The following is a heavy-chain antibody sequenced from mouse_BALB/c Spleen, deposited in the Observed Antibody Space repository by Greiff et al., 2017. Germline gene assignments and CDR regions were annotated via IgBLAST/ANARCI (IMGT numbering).Heavy chain of an antibody. D-gene: IGHD1-1*01. V-gene: IGHV14-3*02. J-gene: IGHJ1*01. CDR3: ARFTHWYFDV. Sequence: EVKLQESGAELVKPGASVKLSCTASGFNIKDTYMHWVKQRPEQGLEWIGRIDPANGNTKYDPKFQGKATITADTSSNTAYLQLSSLTSEDTAVYYCARFTHWYFDVWGAGTTVTVSS. CDR1: GFNIKDTY. CDR2: IDPANGNT.